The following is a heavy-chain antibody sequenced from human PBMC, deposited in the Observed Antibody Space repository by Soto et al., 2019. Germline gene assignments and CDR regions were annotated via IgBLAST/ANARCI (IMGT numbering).Heavy chain of an antibody. V-gene: IGHV1-69*01. Sequence: QVQLVQAGAEVKKPGSSVKVSCKASGGTFSSYAISWVRQAPGQGLEWMGGIIPIFGTANYAQKFQGRVTITADESTSTAYRELSSLRSQDTAVYYCACHRYDGSNPPGFYYFDYWGQGTLVTVSS. J-gene: IGHJ4*02. CDR2: IIPIFGTA. CDR3: ACHRYDGSNPPGFYYFDY. D-gene: IGHD3-3*01. CDR1: GGTFSSYA.